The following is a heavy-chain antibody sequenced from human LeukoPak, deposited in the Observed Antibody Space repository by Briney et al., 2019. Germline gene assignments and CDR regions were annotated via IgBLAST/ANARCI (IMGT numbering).Heavy chain of an antibody. CDR3: ARDPGSTWRAFDF. Sequence: GGSLRLSCAASGFTFSSFEMNWVRQAPGKGLEWIAYISNSGSTTYYADSVKGRFTISRDNAKNSLYLQMNSLRAEDTAVYYCARDPGSTWRAFDFWGQGTMVTVSS. CDR2: ISNSGSTT. J-gene: IGHJ3*01. D-gene: IGHD6-13*01. CDR1: GFTFSSFE. V-gene: IGHV3-48*03.